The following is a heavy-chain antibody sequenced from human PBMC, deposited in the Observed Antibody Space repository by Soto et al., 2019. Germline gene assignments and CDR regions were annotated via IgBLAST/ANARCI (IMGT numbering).Heavy chain of an antibody. D-gene: IGHD3-22*01. CDR1: GFTFSSYG. CDR3: AKDVGDSSGYYDYYYYGMDV. Sequence: QVQLVESGGGVVQPGRSLRLSCAASGFTFSSYGMHWVRQAPGKGLEWVAVISYDGSNKYYADSVKGRFTISRDNSKNTLYLQMNSLRAEDTAVYYCAKDVGDSSGYYDYYYYGMDVWGQETTVTVSS. J-gene: IGHJ6*02. V-gene: IGHV3-30*18. CDR2: ISYDGSNK.